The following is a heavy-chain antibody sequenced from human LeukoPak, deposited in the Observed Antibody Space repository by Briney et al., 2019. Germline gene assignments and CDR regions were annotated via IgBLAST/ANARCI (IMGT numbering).Heavy chain of an antibody. CDR3: ARDGSGREGGY. CDR1: GHTFTAYY. CDR2: IIPILGIA. Sequence: GASVKVSCKASGHTFTAYYMHWVRQAPGQGLEWMGRIIPILGIANYAQKFQGRVTITADKSTSTAYMELSSLRSEDTAVYYCARDGSGREGGYWGQGTLVTVSS. V-gene: IGHV1-69*04. J-gene: IGHJ4*02. D-gene: IGHD2-8*02.